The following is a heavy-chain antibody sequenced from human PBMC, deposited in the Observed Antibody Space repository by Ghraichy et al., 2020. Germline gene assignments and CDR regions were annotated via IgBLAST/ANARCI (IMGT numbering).Heavy chain of an antibody. CDR3: ARVSPRGYCSGGSCYGPHY. V-gene: IGHV1-18*01. CDR2: ISAYNGNT. Sequence: ASVKVSCKASGYAITNFCISWVRQAPGQGLELMGWISAYNGNTNYAQKLQGRVTMTTDTSTSTAYMELRSLRSDDTAVYYCARVSPRGYCSGGSCYGPHYWGQGTLVTVSS. D-gene: IGHD2-15*01. J-gene: IGHJ4*02. CDR1: GYAITNFC.